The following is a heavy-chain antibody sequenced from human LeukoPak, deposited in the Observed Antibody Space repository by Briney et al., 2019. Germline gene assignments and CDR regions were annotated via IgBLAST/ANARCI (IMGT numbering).Heavy chain of an antibody. CDR2: ISHSGST. CDR1: GYSISSGYF. CDR3: ARDGYYYDGSFQY. V-gene: IGHV4-38-2*02. J-gene: IGHJ4*02. Sequence: PSETLSLTCAVSGYSISSGYFWAWIRQSPGNGLEWIGSISHSGSTYSKPSLKSRVIISVDTSKNHFSLKLTSVTAADTATYFCARDGYYYDGSFQYCGQGIRVAVSS. D-gene: IGHD3-22*01.